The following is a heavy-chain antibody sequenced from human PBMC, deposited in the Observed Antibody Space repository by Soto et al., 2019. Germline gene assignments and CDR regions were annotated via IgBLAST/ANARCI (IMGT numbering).Heavy chain of an antibody. V-gene: IGHV3-53*04. Sequence: PGGSLRLSCAASGFTVSSNYMSWVRQAPGKGLEWVSVIYSGGSTYYADSVKGRFTISRHNSKNTLYLQMNSLRAEDTAVYYCARTITDYGDSYYFDYWGQGTLVTVSS. D-gene: IGHD4-17*01. CDR3: ARTITDYGDSYYFDY. CDR1: GFTVSSNY. J-gene: IGHJ4*02. CDR2: IYSGGST.